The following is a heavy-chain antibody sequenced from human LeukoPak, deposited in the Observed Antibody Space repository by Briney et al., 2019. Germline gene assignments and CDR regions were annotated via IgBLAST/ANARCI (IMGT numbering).Heavy chain of an antibody. CDR2: IIPIFGTA. Sequence: SVKVSCKASGGTFSSYAISWVRQAPGQGLEWMGGIIPIFGTANYAQEFQGRVTITADKSTSTAYMELSSLRSEDTAVYYCACGVFCSGGSCYGEYYYYYMDVWGKGTTVTVSS. J-gene: IGHJ6*03. V-gene: IGHV1-69*06. D-gene: IGHD2-15*01. CDR3: ACGVFCSGGSCYGEYYYYYMDV. CDR1: GGTFSSYA.